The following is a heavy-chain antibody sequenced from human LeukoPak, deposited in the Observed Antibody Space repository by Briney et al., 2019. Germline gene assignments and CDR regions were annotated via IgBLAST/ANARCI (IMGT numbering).Heavy chain of an antibody. D-gene: IGHD3-10*01. V-gene: IGHV5-51*01. Sequence: GESLKISCQVSGYSSTNHWIGWVRQMPGKGLEWMGIVYPANSDTRNSPSFQGQVTISGDKSINTAYLQWSSLKASDTAMYSYATNTSSYDSETYYYYIDVWGKGTTVTVSS. CDR2: VYPANSDT. CDR1: GYSSTNHW. CDR3: ATNTSSYDSETYYYYIDV. J-gene: IGHJ6*03.